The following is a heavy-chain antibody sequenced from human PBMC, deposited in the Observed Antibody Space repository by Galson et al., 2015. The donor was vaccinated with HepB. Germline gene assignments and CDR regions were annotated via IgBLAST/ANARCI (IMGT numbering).Heavy chain of an antibody. Sequence: SLRLSCAASGFRFHDYGMSWVRQAPGKGLEWVSGINWSAGTTRYGDSVKGRFIVSRDNAKNSLSLQMSSLTVEDTALYFCARHHSFGRRNDAFDLWGRGTMVVVSS. J-gene: IGHJ3*01. CDR1: GFRFHDYG. D-gene: IGHD3/OR15-3a*01. V-gene: IGHV3-20*04. CDR3: ARHHSFGRRNDAFDL. CDR2: INWSAGTT.